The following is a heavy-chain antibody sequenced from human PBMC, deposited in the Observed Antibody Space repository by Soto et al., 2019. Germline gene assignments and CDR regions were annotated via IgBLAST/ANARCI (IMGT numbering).Heavy chain of an antibody. CDR3: ARSVFP. Sequence: SETLSLTCTVSGGSISSSSYYWGWIRQPPGKGLERIGNIYYSGSTYYNPSLKSRVTISVDTSKNQFPLKLSSVTAADMALYYCARSVFPWGQGTLVTVAS. J-gene: IGHJ5*02. CDR2: IYYSGST. CDR1: GGSISSSSYY. V-gene: IGHV4-39*06.